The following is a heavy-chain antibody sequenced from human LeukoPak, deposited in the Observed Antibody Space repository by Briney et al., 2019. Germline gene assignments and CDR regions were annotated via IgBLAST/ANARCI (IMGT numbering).Heavy chain of an antibody. CDR1: GGSINRGSYY. J-gene: IGHJ4*02. CDR2: IYYSGST. Sequence: PSETLSLTCTVSGGSINRGSYYWTWIRQPPGKGLEWIGYIYYSGSTNYNPSLKSRVTISVDTSKNQFSLKLSSVTAADTAMYYCARVSGYDWESFYDYWGQGSLVTVSS. CDR3: ARVSGYDWESFYDY. V-gene: IGHV4-61*01. D-gene: IGHD5-12*01.